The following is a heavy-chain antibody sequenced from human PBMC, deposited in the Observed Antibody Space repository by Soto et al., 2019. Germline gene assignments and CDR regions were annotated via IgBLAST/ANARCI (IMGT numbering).Heavy chain of an antibody. J-gene: IGHJ6*02. CDR2: ISTYDGHT. D-gene: IGHD3-16*01. CDR1: GYTFTTYG. Sequence: QVQLVQSGAEVRKPGASVKVSCKASGYTFTTYGISWVRRAPGQGLAWLGGISTYDGHTKYAQKFQGRIIMTTDTSTSTVYMDLRSLRSDDTAVYYCAREGEMPYYYSDLDVWGQGTTVTVSS. V-gene: IGHV1-18*01. CDR3: AREGEMPYYYSDLDV.